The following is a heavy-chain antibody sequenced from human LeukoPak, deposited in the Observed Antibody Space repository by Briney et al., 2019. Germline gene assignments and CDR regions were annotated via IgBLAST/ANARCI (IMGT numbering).Heavy chain of an antibody. CDR2: IHHSGHT. CDR1: GGSISSGIYF. Sequence: KPSETLSLTCTVSGGSISSGIYFWSWIRQHPGKGLEWMGYIHHSGHTYYNPSLRSRLTISMDTSKNQFSLSLSAVTDADTAMYYCARYCSSTKCPFDFWGQGTLVTVSP. J-gene: IGHJ4*02. CDR3: ARYCSSTKCPFDF. V-gene: IGHV4-31*03. D-gene: IGHD2-2*01.